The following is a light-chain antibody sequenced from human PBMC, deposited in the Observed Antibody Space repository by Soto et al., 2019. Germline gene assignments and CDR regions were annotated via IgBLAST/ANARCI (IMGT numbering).Light chain of an antibody. V-gene: IGKV1-39*01. Sequence: DIQMTQSPFSLSASVGDRVTITCRASQSIGSSLSWYQTKPGGAPKLLIHVASSLQTGVPPRFSGRGSVTGFTLTLTSLQPDDCATYYCQQTFSIPYTFGQRTQLQ. CDR3: QQTFSIPYT. CDR2: VAS. CDR1: QSIGSS. J-gene: IGKJ2*01.